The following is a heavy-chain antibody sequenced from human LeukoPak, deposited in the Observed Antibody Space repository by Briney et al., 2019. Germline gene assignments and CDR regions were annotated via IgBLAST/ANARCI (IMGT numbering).Heavy chain of an antibody. CDR1: GYTFTSYD. CDR2: MNPNSGNT. V-gene: IGHV1-8*01. Sequence: GASVKVSCKASGYTFTSYDINWVRQATGQGLEWMGWMNPNSGNTGYAQKFQGRVTMTRNTSISTAYMELSSLRSEDTAVYYWARTGGSGSEIYDAFDYWGQGTLVTVSS. CDR3: ARTGGSGSEIYDAFDY. J-gene: IGHJ4*02. D-gene: IGHD3-10*01.